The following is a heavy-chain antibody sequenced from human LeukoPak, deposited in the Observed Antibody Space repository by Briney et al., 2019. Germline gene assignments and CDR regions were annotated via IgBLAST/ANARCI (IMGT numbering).Heavy chain of an antibody. J-gene: IGHJ4*02. V-gene: IGHV4-61*01. CDR1: GYSISSGYY. CDR3: ARVYRPREGVFDY. CDR2: IYYSGST. Sequence: SETLSLTCTVSGYSISSGYYWSWIRQPPGKGLEWIGYIYYSGSTNYNPSLKSRVTISVDTSKNQFSLKLSSVTAADTAVYYCARVYRPREGVFDYWGQGTLVTVSS. D-gene: IGHD2-2*01.